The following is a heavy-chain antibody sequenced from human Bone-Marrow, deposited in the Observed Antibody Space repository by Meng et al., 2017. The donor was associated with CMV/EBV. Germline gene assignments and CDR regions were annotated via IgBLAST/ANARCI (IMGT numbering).Heavy chain of an antibody. CDR1: GGSVSSGSYY. CDR3: ARSHGYRGAFDI. CDR2: IYYSGST. J-gene: IGHJ3*02. Sequence: TVSGGSVSSGSYYWSWIRQPPGKGLEWIGYIYYSGSTNYNPSLKSRVTISVDTSKNQFSLKLSSVTAADTAVYYCARSHGYRGAFDIWGQGTMVTVSS. V-gene: IGHV4-61*01. D-gene: IGHD5-18*01.